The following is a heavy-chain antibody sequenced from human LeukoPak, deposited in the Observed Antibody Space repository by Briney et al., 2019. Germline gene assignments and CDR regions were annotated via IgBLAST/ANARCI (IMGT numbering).Heavy chain of an antibody. V-gene: IGHV4-30-2*01. J-gene: IGHJ4*02. D-gene: IGHD6-13*01. CDR1: GGSISSGGYY. CDR2: IYHSGST. CDR3: ARMGVSSWFDY. Sequence: SQTLSLTCTVSGGSISSGGYYWSWIRQPPGKGLEWIGYIYHSGSTYYNPFLKSRVTISVDRSKNQFSLKLSSVTAADTAVYYCARMGVSSWFDYWGQGTLVTVSS.